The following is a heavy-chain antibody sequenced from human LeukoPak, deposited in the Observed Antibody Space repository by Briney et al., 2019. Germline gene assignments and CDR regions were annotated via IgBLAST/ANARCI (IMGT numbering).Heavy chain of an antibody. D-gene: IGHD3-3*01. Sequence: SETLSLTCAVYGGSFSGYYWSWIRQPPGKGLEWIGEINHSGSTNYNPSLKSRVTISVDTSKNQSSLKLSSVTAADTAVYYCARQGGRLRFLEWLFSGLDYWGQGTLVTVSS. CDR1: GGSFSGYY. CDR3: ARQGGRLRFLEWLFSGLDY. J-gene: IGHJ4*02. CDR2: INHSGST. V-gene: IGHV4-34*01.